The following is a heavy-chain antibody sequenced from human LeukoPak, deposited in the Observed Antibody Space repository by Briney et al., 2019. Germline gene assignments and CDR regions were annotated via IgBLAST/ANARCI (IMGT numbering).Heavy chain of an antibody. J-gene: IGHJ6*02. Sequence: GGSLRLSCAASGFTFSSYAMSWVRQAPGKGLEWVSAISGSGGSTYYADSVKGRFTISRDNPKNTLYLQMNSLRAEDTAVYYCAKSPRLSGTSYGMDVWGQGTTVTVSS. CDR3: AKSPRLSGTSYGMDV. D-gene: IGHD2/OR15-2a*01. CDR1: GFTFSSYA. V-gene: IGHV3-23*01. CDR2: ISGSGGST.